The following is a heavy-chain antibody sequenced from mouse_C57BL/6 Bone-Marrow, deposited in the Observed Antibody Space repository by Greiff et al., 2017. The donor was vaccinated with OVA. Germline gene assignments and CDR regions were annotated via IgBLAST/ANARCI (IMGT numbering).Heavy chain of an antibody. CDR3: ARPYTVAPLDFDV. CDR2: IDPANGNT. D-gene: IGHD1-1*01. J-gene: IGHJ1*03. V-gene: IGHV14-3*01. Sequence: EVKLVESVAELVRPGASVKLSCTASGFNIKNTYMHWVKQRPEQGLEWIGRIDPANGNTKYAPKFQGKATITADTSSNTAYLQLSSLTSEDTAIYYCARPYTVAPLDFDVWGTGTTVTVSS. CDR1: GFNIKNTY.